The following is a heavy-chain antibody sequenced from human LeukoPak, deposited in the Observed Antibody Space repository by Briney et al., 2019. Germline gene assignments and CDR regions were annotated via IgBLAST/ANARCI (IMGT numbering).Heavy chain of an antibody. D-gene: IGHD5-24*01. Sequence: GGSLRLSCAASGFSVNTNYMTWVRQAPGKGLEWVSVLYGGGGAYYADSVKDRFTISRDYSQNTLLLQMNSLRAEDTALYYCARGKTSDDIVEDAFDIWGQGTMVAVSS. CDR2: LYGGGGA. CDR3: ARGKTSDDIVEDAFDI. J-gene: IGHJ3*02. V-gene: IGHV3-66*01. CDR1: GFSVNTNY.